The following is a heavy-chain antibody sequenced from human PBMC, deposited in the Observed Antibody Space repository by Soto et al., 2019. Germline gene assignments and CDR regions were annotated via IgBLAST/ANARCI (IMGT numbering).Heavy chain of an antibody. J-gene: IGHJ4*02. CDR2: ISGSGRST. CDR3: AKMKDSSSSGGDY. V-gene: IGHV3-23*01. CDR1: GFTFSSYA. Sequence: EVQLLESGGGLVQPGGPLRLSCAASGFTFSSYAMTWVRQAPGQGLEWVSEISGSGRSTYYADSVKGRFTISRDNSRNTLYLQMNSLRAEDTAIYYCAKMKDSSSSGGDYWGQGILVTVSS. D-gene: IGHD6-6*01.